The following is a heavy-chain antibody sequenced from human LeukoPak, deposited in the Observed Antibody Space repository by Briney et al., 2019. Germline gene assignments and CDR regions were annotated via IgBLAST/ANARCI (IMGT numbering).Heavy chain of an antibody. CDR1: GYTFTTYG. CDR3: ARGYDPFGY. CDR2: ISTYNGHT. Sequence: ASVKVSCKASGYTFTTYGISWVRQAPGQGLEWMGWISTYNGHTKFAQKFQGRVTMTTDTSTSTAYMELRNLRSDDTAVFYCARGYDPFGYWGQGTLVIVSS. D-gene: IGHD3-16*01. V-gene: IGHV1-18*01. J-gene: IGHJ4*02.